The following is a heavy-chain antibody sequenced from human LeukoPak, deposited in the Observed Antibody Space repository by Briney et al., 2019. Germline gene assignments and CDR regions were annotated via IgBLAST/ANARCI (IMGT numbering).Heavy chain of an antibody. CDR1: GFTFTNYW. D-gene: IGHD3-10*01. Sequence: GSLRLSCAASGFTFTNYWMHWVRQAPGKGLVWVSRIDIDGTGTSYADSVKGRFTISRDNAKNTVSLQMNSLRAEDTAVYYCARDESGSYIDWFDPWGQGTLVTVSS. CDR2: IDIDGTGT. CDR3: ARDESGSYIDWFDP. J-gene: IGHJ5*02. V-gene: IGHV3-74*01.